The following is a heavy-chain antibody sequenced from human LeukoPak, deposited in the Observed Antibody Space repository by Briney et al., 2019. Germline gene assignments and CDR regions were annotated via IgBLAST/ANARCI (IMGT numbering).Heavy chain of an antibody. Sequence: GGSLRLSCAASGFTFSSYGMHWVRQAPGKGLEWVAVISYDGSNKCYADSVKGRFTISRDNSKNTLYLQMNSLRAEDTAVYYCAKSGSYYYYDYYMDVWGKGTTVTVSS. V-gene: IGHV3-30*18. CDR3: AKSGSYYYYDYYMDV. CDR1: GFTFSSYG. CDR2: ISYDGSNK. D-gene: IGHD1-26*01. J-gene: IGHJ6*03.